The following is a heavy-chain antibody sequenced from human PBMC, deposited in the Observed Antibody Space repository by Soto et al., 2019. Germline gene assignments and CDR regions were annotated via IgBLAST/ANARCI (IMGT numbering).Heavy chain of an antibody. CDR3: ARVGGGGDCYSGCWFDP. CDR2: SYYSGST. V-gene: IGHV4-59*01. Sequence: QVQLQESGPGLVKPSETLSLTCTVSGGSISSYYWSWIRQPPGKGLEWIGYSYYSGSTNYNPSLKRGVTIAVDTSMKQCCVMVCCVAASDTAVYYCARVGGGGDCYSGCWFDPWGQGTLVTVSS. D-gene: IGHD2-21*01. CDR1: GGSISSYY. J-gene: IGHJ5*02.